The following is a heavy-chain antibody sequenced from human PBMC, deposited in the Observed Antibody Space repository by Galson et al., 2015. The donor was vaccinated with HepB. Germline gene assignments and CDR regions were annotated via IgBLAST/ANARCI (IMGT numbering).Heavy chain of an antibody. Sequence: SLRLSCAASGFTFSSYWMSWVRQAPGKGLEWVANIKQDGSEKYYVDSVKGRFTISRDNAKNSLYLQMNSLRAEDTAVYYCARFFGGVIVIYKGFDYWGQGTLVTVSS. CDR2: IKQDGSEK. J-gene: IGHJ4*02. CDR3: ARFFGGVIVIYKGFDY. V-gene: IGHV3-7*01. D-gene: IGHD3-16*02. CDR1: GFTFSSYW.